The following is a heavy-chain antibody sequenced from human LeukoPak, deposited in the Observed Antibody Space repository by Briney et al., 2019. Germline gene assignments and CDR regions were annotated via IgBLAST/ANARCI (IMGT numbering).Heavy chain of an antibody. V-gene: IGHV3-23*01. J-gene: IGHJ4*02. D-gene: IGHD3-22*01. CDR2: IRASGGDT. CDR1: GFTFSSYA. Sequence: GGSLRLSCAASGFTFSSYAMIWVRQAPGKGLEWVSAIRASGGDTFYADSVRGRFTISRDNSKNTLYVQMNSLRAEDTAVYYCVRDDDRPDNGLDYWGQGTLVTVCS. CDR3: VRDDDRPDNGLDY.